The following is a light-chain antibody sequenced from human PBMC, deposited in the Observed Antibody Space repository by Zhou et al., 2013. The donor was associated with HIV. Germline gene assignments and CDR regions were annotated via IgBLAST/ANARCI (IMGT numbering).Light chain of an antibody. CDR3: LQHNSTRT. V-gene: IGKV1-17*01. Sequence: DIQMTQSPSSLSASVGDRVIITCRASRGVRNDLAWFQQKPGKAPQRLIYEAVILERGVPSRFSGSGSGTEFTLTINSLQPEDFATYYCLQHNSTRTFGQGTTVEV. CDR1: RGVRND. CDR2: EAV. J-gene: IGKJ1*01.